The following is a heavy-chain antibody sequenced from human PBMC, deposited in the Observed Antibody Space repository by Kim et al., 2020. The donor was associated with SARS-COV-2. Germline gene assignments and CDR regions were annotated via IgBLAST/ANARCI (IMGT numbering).Heavy chain of an antibody. V-gene: IGHV3-23*01. CDR2: T. Sequence: TYYADSVKGRFTISRDNSKNTLYLQMNSLRAEDTAVYYCALVDTAMVPGYWGQGTLVTVSS. CDR3: ALVDTAMVPGY. J-gene: IGHJ4*02. D-gene: IGHD5-18*01.